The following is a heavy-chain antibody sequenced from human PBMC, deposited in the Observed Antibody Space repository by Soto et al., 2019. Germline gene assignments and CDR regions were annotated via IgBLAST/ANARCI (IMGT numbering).Heavy chain of an antibody. CDR3: AREQYYYGSGSCYNGPPPNYYYYGMDV. Sequence: QVQLVESGGGVVQPGRSLRLSCAASGFTFSSYAMHWVRQAPGKGLEWVAVISYDGSNKYYADSVKGRFTISRDNSKNTLYLQMNSLRAEDTAVYYCAREQYYYGSGSCYNGPPPNYYYYGMDVWGQGTTVTVSS. CDR2: ISYDGSNK. D-gene: IGHD3-10*01. V-gene: IGHV3-30-3*01. CDR1: GFTFSSYA. J-gene: IGHJ6*02.